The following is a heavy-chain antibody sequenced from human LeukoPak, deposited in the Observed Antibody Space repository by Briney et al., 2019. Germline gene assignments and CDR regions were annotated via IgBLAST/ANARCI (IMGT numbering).Heavy chain of an antibody. J-gene: IGHJ6*03. D-gene: IGHD2-2*01. V-gene: IGHV3-23*01. Sequence: GGALRLSCAASGFTFSSYAMSWVSQAPGKGLEWVSAISGSGGSTYYEDSVKGRFTISRDNSKNTLYLQMNSLRAEDTAVYYCAATPVVVPAAILNYYYYMDVWGKGTTVTVSS. CDR1: GFTFSSYA. CDR3: AATPVVVPAAILNYYYYMDV. CDR2: ISGSGGST.